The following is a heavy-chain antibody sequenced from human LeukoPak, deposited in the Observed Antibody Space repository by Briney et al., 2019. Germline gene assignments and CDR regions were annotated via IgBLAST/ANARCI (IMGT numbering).Heavy chain of an antibody. Sequence: GGSLRLSCAASGFTFSSYGMHWVRQAPGKGLEWVAVIWYDGSNKYYADSVKGRFTISRDNSKNTLYLQMNSLRAEDTAVYYCARGPTEYDYGGNPFDYWGQGTLVTVSS. CDR1: GFTFSSYG. CDR2: IWYDGSNK. D-gene: IGHD4-23*01. V-gene: IGHV3-33*01. CDR3: ARGPTEYDYGGNPFDY. J-gene: IGHJ4*02.